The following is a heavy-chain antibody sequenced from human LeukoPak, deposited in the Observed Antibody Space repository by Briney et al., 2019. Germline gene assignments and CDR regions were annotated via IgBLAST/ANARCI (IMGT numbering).Heavy chain of an antibody. D-gene: IGHD4-17*01. V-gene: IGHV3-23*01. CDR3: AKDPNGDYVGAFDF. Sequence: GGSLRLSCAASGFSFYSYAMTWVRQAPGKGLEWVSVITGSGGTTYYADSVKGRFTISRDNSKNTLYLQMNSLRVEDTAVYYCAKDPNGDYVGAFDFWGQGTLVTVSS. CDR1: GFSFYSYA. J-gene: IGHJ3*01. CDR2: ITGSGGTT.